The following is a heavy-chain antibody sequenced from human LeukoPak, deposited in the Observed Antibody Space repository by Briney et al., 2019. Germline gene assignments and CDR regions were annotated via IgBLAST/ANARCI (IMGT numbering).Heavy chain of an antibody. Sequence: GESLKISCEGSGYSFTTYWIGWVCQMPGKGLEWMGVIYPGDSDTRYSPSFQGQVTISADKSISTAYLQWSSLKASDTAIYYCARRGALGYFDYWGQGTLVTVSS. CDR2: IYPGDSDT. D-gene: IGHD4/OR15-4a*01. CDR3: ARRGALGYFDY. CDR1: GYSFTTYW. J-gene: IGHJ4*02. V-gene: IGHV5-51*01.